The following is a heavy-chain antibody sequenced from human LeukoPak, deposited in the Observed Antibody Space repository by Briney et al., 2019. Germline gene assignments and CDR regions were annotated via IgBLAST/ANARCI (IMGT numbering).Heavy chain of an antibody. V-gene: IGHV4-39*07. CDR3: ARSDGYGLVGI. J-gene: IGHJ3*02. CDR1: GVPISSGSNY. Sequence: RPSETLSLTCSVSGVPISSGSNYWGWIRQPPGKTLEWIGSIYSSVNTYYNPSLKSRVIILIDTAKNHFSLNLSTVTAADTAVYYCARSDGYGLVGIWGQGTMVTVSS. CDR2: IYSSVNT. D-gene: IGHD3-10*01.